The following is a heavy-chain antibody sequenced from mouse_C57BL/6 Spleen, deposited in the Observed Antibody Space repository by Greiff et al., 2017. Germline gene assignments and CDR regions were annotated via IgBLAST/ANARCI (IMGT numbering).Heavy chain of an antibody. J-gene: IGHJ2*01. CDR1: GYTFTSYW. CDR3: AREGSGSSFFYY. V-gene: IGHV1-53*01. Sequence: QVQLQQPGTELVKPGASVKLSCKASGYTFTSYWMHWVKQRPGQGLEWLGNINPSNGSTNYNEKFKSKATLTVDKSSSTAYMQLSSLTSEDSAVYYCAREGSGSSFFYYWGQGTTLTVSS. CDR2: INPSNGST. D-gene: IGHD1-1*01.